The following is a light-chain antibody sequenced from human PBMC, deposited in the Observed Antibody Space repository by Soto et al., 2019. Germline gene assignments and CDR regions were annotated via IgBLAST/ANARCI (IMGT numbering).Light chain of an antibody. CDR1: SSNVGTGYD. CDR3: QSYDSSLSGHYV. CDR2: GNN. Sequence: QSVLTQPPSVSGAPGQRVTISCTGSSSNVGTGYDVHWYQQVPGTAPKLLIFGNNNRPSGVPDRFSGSKSGTSASLAITGLQAEDEADYYCQSYDSSLSGHYVFGTGTQLTVL. J-gene: IGLJ1*01. V-gene: IGLV1-40*01.